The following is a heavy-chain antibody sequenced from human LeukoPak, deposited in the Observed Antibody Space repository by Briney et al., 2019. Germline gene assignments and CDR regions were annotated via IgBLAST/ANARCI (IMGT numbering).Heavy chain of an antibody. J-gene: IGHJ4*02. V-gene: IGHV3-23*01. Sequence: PGGSLRLSCVASGFTFTNYGMSWVRQAPGKGLEWLSDISMTGGSTYYPDSVKGRFTISRDNSKNTLYLQMNSLRAEDSAVYYCARDPRIQGYPYGTVLDYWGQGTLVTVSA. CDR2: ISMTGGST. D-gene: IGHD3-10*01. CDR1: GFTFTNYG. CDR3: ARDPRIQGYPYGTVLDY.